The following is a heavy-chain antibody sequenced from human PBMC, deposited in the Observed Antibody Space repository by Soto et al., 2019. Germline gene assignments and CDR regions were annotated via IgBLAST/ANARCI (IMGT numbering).Heavy chain of an antibody. V-gene: IGHV4-39*01. CDR1: GGSISSSSYY. J-gene: IGHJ4*02. Sequence: QLQLQESGPGLVKPSETLSLTCTVSGGSISSSSYYWGWIRQPPGKGLEWIGSIYDSGSTYYNPSPTRRVTMSVDTSKDQVSLKLSSVTAADTAVYYCARQFTYYSSGNFDYWGQGTLITVSS. CDR3: ARQFTYYSSGNFDY. D-gene: IGHD3-22*01. CDR2: IYDSGST.